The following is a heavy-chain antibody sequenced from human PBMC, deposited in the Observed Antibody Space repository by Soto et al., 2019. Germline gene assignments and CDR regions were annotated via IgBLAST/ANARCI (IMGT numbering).Heavy chain of an antibody. Sequence: EVQLLESGGGLIQPGGSLRLSCAASGFTFSNYSMNWVRQAPGKGLKWISSISDGPDGASYADSVKGRFTISRDNAKNTLYLQMDSLRPEDTPLYDCAKGGIGRAPDLDARGQGTLVTVSS. J-gene: IGHJ5*02. CDR3: AKGGIGRAPDLDA. D-gene: IGHD2-21*01. CDR2: ISDGPDGA. V-gene: IGHV3-23*01. CDR1: GFTFSNYS.